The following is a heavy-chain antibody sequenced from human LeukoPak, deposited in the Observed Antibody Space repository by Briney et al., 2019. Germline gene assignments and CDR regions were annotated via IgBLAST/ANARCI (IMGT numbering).Heavy chain of an antibody. CDR2: ISFDGSKK. Sequence: GGSLRLSCTASGFTFRNYAMHWVRQAPGKGLEWVAVISFDGSKKYYADSVKGRFTISRDNSKSTLYLQMNSLRAEDTVVYYCASSITTPGGFDYWGQGTLVTVSS. CDR1: GFTFRNYA. J-gene: IGHJ4*02. V-gene: IGHV3-30*04. CDR3: ASSITTPGGFDY. D-gene: IGHD6-13*01.